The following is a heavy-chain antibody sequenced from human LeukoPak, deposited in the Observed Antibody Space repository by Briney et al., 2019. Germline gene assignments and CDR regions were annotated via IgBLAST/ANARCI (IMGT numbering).Heavy chain of an antibody. CDR1: GYTFTGYY. D-gene: IGHD2-15*01. Sequence: ASVKVSCKAFGYTFTGYYMHWVRQAPGQGLEWMGWINPNSGGTNYAQKFQGRVTMTRDTSISTAYMELSRLRSDDTAVYYRAIYFCSGGSCYHRSPFDYWGQGTLVTVSS. CDR3: AIYFCSGGSCYHRSPFDY. CDR2: INPNSGGT. V-gene: IGHV1-2*02. J-gene: IGHJ4*02.